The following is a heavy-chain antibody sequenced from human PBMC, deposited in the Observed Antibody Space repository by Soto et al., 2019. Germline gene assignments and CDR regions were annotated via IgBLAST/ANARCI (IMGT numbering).Heavy chain of an antibody. CDR2: MSYDGSDK. Sequence: QVQLVESGGGVVQPGRSLRLSCVASGFTFSSYGMHWVRQAPGKGPEWVAVMSYDGSDKYYADSVKGRFTISRDNSKNTLYLQINSLRPEDTAVYYCAKDRGTIFGVVIAGDYGMDVWGQGTTVSVSS. V-gene: IGHV3-30*18. D-gene: IGHD3-3*01. J-gene: IGHJ6*02. CDR3: AKDRGTIFGVVIAGDYGMDV. CDR1: GFTFSSYG.